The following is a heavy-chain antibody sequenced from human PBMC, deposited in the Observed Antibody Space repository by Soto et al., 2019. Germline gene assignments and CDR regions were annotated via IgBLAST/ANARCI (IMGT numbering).Heavy chain of an antibody. D-gene: IGHD3-22*01. CDR3: ARHRLLRGKGYYYYGMDV. CDR2: ISAYNGNT. CDR1: GYTFTSYG. J-gene: IGHJ6*02. Sequence: AASVKVSCKASGYTFTSYGISWVRQAPGQGLEWMGWISAYNGNTNYAQKLQGRVTMTTDTSASTAYMELRSLRSDDTAVYYCARHRLLRGKGYYYYGMDVWGQGTTVTVSS. V-gene: IGHV1-18*04.